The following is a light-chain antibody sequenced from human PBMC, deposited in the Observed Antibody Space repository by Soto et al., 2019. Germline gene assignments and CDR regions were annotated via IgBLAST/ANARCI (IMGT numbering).Light chain of an antibody. Sequence: EIVMTQSPATLSVSPAERATLXPRASQSVSSNLAWYQQKPGQAPRLLIYGASTRATGIPDRFSGSGSGTEFTLTISSLQPEDFATYYCQQHGQWPITFGQGTRLEIK. CDR3: QQHGQWPIT. CDR1: QSVSSN. CDR2: GAS. V-gene: IGKV3-15*01. J-gene: IGKJ5*01.